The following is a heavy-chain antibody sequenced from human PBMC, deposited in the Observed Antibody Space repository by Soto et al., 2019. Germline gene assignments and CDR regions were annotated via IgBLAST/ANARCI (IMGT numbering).Heavy chain of an antibody. CDR3: AKVSIVGATTPLFDY. D-gene: IGHD1-26*01. J-gene: IGHJ4*02. V-gene: IGHV1-3*01. CDR2: INAGNGNT. Sequence: ASVKVSCKASGYTFTSYAMHWVRQAPGQRLEWMGWINAGNGNTKYSQEFQGRVTITRDTSASTAYMELSSLRSEDTAVYYCAKVSIVGATTPLFDYWGQGTLVTVSS. CDR1: GYTFTSYA.